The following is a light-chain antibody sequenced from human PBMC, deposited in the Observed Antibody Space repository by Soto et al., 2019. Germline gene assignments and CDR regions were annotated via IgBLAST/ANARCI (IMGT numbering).Light chain of an antibody. Sequence: DIQMTQSPSTLSASVGDRVTITCRASRSISDWLAWYQQKPGKAPELLIFDASSLKSGVPSRFSGSGSGTEFTLTISSLQPDDFATYYCQQYSTYATFGQGTKVDIK. CDR2: DAS. CDR3: QQYSTYAT. CDR1: RSISDW. V-gene: IGKV1-5*01. J-gene: IGKJ1*01.